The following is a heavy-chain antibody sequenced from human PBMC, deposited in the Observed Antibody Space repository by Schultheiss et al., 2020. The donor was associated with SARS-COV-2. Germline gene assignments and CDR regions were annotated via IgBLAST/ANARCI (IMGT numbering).Heavy chain of an antibody. Sequence: GGSLRLSCAASGFTVSSNYMSWVRQAPGKGLEWVAVISYDGDNKSYADSVKGRFTISRDNSKNTLYLQMNSLRAEDTAVYYCAREARSFEYPHTYYFDYWGQGTLVTVSS. D-gene: IGHD2/OR15-2a*01. CDR2: ISYDGDNK. V-gene: IGHV3-30-3*01. CDR1: GFTVSSNY. J-gene: IGHJ4*02. CDR3: AREARSFEYPHTYYFDY.